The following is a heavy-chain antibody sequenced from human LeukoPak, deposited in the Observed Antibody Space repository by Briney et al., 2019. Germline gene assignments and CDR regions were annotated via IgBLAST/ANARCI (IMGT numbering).Heavy chain of an antibody. Sequence: GGSLRLSCAASGFTFSDYSMSWVRQAPGKGLEWVSSISSRSAYIHYTDSVKGRFNISRDNAENSLYLQMNNLRADDTAVYYCARDRSGSYPYYFDYWGQGTLVTVSS. CDR1: GFTFSDYS. CDR2: ISSRSAYI. CDR3: ARDRSGSYPYYFDY. V-gene: IGHV3-21*01. D-gene: IGHD1-26*01. J-gene: IGHJ4*02.